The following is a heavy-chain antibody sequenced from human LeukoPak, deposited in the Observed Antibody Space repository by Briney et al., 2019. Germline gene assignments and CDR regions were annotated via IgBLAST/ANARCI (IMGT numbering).Heavy chain of an antibody. CDR3: ARDRVAVAGTPYL. CDR2: ISSSSSYI. CDR1: GFTFSSYS. D-gene: IGHD6-19*01. J-gene: IGHJ4*02. V-gene: IGHV3-21*01. Sequence: GGSLRLSCAASGFTFSSYSMNWVRQAPGKGLEWVSSISSSSSYIYYADSVKGRFTISRDNAKNSLYLQMNSLRAEDTAVYYCARDRVAVAGTPYLWGQGTLVTVSS.